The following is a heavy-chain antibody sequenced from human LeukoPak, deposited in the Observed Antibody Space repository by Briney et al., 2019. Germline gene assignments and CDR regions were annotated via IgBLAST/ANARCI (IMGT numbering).Heavy chain of an antibody. CDR1: GYSFSDYY. Sequence: ASVKVSCKASGYSFSDYYMHWVRQAPGQGLEWMGWINPNTGGTNFAQKFQDRVTMTTDTSISTAYMELRSLRSDDTAVYYCAREFGGSYYDILTGYSYYFDYWGQGTLVTVSS. CDR2: INPNTGGT. D-gene: IGHD3-9*01. V-gene: IGHV1-2*02. J-gene: IGHJ4*02. CDR3: AREFGGSYYDILTGYSYYFDY.